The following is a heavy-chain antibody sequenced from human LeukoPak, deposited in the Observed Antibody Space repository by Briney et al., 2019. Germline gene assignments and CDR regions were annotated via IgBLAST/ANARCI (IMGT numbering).Heavy chain of an antibody. CDR3: ARDKTYYDILTGYYRLFDY. Sequence: SETLSLTCTISGGSVSGDGYYWSWIRQSPGKGLESIGYIFYSGSTNYNPSLKSRVTISVDTSNNQFSLKLSSVTAADTAVYYCARDKTYYDILTGYYRLFDYWGQGTLVTVSS. D-gene: IGHD3-9*01. V-gene: IGHV4-61*08. J-gene: IGHJ4*02. CDR1: GGSVSGDGYY. CDR2: IFYSGST.